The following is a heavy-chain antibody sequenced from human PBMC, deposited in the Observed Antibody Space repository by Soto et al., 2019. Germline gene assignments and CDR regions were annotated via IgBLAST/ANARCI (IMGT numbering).Heavy chain of an antibody. CDR1: GFTFSSYW. CDR2: IKQDGSEK. J-gene: IGHJ6*03. Sequence: GGSLRLSCAASGFTFSSYWMSWVRQAPGKGLEWVANIKQDGSEKYHVDSVKGRSNISRDNAKNSLYLQMNSLRAEDTAVYYCARVMGYYYYYMDVWGKGTTGTVSS. V-gene: IGHV3-7*01. CDR3: ARVMGYYYYYMDV.